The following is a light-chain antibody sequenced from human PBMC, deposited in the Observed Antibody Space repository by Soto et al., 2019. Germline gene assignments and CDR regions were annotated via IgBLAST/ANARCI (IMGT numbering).Light chain of an antibody. CDR2: GAS. J-gene: IGKJ5*01. CDR1: QRLSSN. CDR3: QQRSNWPST. V-gene: IGKV3-11*01. Sequence: EIVMTQSPATLSVSPGERATLSCRASQRLSSNLAWYQQKPGQAPRLLIYGASSRATGIPDRFSGSGSGTDFTLTISSLEPEDFAVYYCQQRSNWPSTFGQGTRLEIK.